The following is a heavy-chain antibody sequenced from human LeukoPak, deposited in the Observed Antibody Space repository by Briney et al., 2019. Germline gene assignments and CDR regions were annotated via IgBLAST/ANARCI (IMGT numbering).Heavy chain of an antibody. J-gene: IGHJ6*03. D-gene: IGHD2-8*01. Sequence: SETLSLTCTVSGGSISSSSYYWGWIRQPPGKGLEWIGSIYYSGSTYYNPSLKSRVTISVDTSKNQFSLKLSSVTAADTAVYYCARVGRYCTNGVCYTGYYYYYMDVWGKGTTVTVSS. CDR2: IYYSGST. V-gene: IGHV4-39*07. CDR1: GGSISSSSYY. CDR3: ARVGRYCTNGVCYTGYYYYYMDV.